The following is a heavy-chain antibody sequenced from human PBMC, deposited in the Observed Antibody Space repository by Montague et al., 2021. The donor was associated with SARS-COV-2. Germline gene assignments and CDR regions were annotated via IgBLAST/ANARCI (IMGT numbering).Heavy chain of an antibody. J-gene: IGHJ4*02. V-gene: IGHV4-39*07. Sequence: SETLSLTCTVSVGSISSNNCYWGWTRQPPGKALEWIGSIYYGGSTYYNPSLKSRVTMSVDTSENQFSLKLSSVTAADTAVYYCARDGFYYDRSGPSNFDYWGQGTLVTVSS. CDR2: IYYGGST. CDR1: VGSISSNNCY. D-gene: IGHD3-22*01. CDR3: ARDGFYYDRSGPSNFDY.